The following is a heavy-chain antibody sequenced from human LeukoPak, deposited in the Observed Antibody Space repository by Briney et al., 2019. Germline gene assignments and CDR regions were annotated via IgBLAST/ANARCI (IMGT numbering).Heavy chain of an antibody. CDR1: GYTFTGYY. CDR3: ATDIGGLLY. Sequence: GASVKVSCKASGYTFTGYYMHWVRRAPGQGLEWMGWINPNSGGTHYVQKFQGRVTMTRDTSISTAFMELNRLRSDDTAVYYCATDIGGLLYWGQGTLVTVSS. V-gene: IGHV1-2*02. J-gene: IGHJ4*02. D-gene: IGHD2-15*01. CDR2: INPNSGGT.